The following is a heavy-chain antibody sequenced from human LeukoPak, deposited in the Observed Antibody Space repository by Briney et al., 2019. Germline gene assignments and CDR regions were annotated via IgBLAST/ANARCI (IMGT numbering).Heavy chain of an antibody. CDR3: ARGRGYSYGYGEDYFDY. Sequence: ASVKVSCKASGYTFTSYYMHWVRQAPGQGLEWMGWINPNSGGTNYAQKFQGRVTMTRDTSISTAYTELSRLRSDDTAVYYCARGRGYSYGYGEDYFDYWGQGTLVTVSS. CDR2: INPNSGGT. CDR1: GYTFTSYY. V-gene: IGHV1-2*02. J-gene: IGHJ4*02. D-gene: IGHD5-18*01.